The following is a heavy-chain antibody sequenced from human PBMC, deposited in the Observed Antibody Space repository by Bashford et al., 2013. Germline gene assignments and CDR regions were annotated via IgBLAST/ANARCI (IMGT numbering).Heavy chain of an antibody. V-gene: IGHV1-2*02. CDR3: ARDGPVVGVWNAFDV. Sequence: WVRQAPGQGLERMGWINPNPNSGATKYAEMFQGRVTMTRDTSISTAYMELSSLRSDDTAVYFCARDGPVVGVWNAFDVWGQGTVVTVSS. D-gene: IGHD1-26*01. J-gene: IGHJ3*01. CDR2: INPNPNSGAT.